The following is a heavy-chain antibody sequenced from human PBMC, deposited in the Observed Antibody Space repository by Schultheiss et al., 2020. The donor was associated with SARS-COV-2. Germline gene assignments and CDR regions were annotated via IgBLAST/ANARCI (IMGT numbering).Heavy chain of an antibody. D-gene: IGHD4-17*01. J-gene: IGHJ3*02. Sequence: SETLSLTCTVSGGSISGGGSYWSWIRQPPGKGLEWIGYIYYSGSTNYNPSLKSRVTISVDTSKNQFSLKLSSVTAADTAVYYCARDGNGDPDAFDIWGQGTMVTVSS. CDR2: IYYSGST. CDR3: ARDGNGDPDAFDI. CDR1: GGSISGGGSY. V-gene: IGHV4-61*08.